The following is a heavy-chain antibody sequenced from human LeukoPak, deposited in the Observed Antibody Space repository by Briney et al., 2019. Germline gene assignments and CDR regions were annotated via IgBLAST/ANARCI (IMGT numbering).Heavy chain of an antibody. J-gene: IGHJ3*02. Sequence: SETLPLTCTVSGGSISSGGYYWSWIRQHPGKGLEWIGYIYYSGSTYYNPSLKSRVTISVDTSKNQFSLKLSSVTAADTAVYYCARDMMVRGEGRAFDIWGQGTMVTVSS. CDR2: IYYSGST. CDR3: ARDMMVRGEGRAFDI. V-gene: IGHV4-31*03. D-gene: IGHD3-10*01. CDR1: GGSISSGGYY.